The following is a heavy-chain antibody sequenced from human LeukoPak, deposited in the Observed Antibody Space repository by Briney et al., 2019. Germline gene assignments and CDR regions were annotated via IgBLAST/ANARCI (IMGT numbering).Heavy chain of an antibody. D-gene: IGHD6-13*01. Sequence: ASVKVSCKASGGTFSSYAISWVRQAPGQGLEWMGRIIPILGIANYAQKFQGRVTITADKSTSTAYMELSSMRSEDTAVYYCARDPVAAAHGFDTWGQGTLVTVSS. J-gene: IGHJ5*02. CDR2: IIPILGIA. CDR1: GGTFSSYA. CDR3: ARDPVAAAHGFDT. V-gene: IGHV1-69*04.